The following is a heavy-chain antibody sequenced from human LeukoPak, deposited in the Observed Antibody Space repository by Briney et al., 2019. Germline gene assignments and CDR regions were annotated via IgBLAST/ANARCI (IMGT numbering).Heavy chain of an antibody. J-gene: IGHJ4*02. D-gene: IGHD2-15*01. CDR2: ISSSSSTI. CDR1: GFTFSSYS. V-gene: IGHV3-48*01. Sequence: PGGSLRLSCAASGFTFSSYSMNWVRQAPGKGLEWVSYISSSSSTIYYADSVKGRFTISRDNAKNSLYLQMNSLRAEDTAVYYCARVAYCVGGSCYQGDFDCWGQGTLVTVSS. CDR3: ARVAYCVGGSCYQGDFDC.